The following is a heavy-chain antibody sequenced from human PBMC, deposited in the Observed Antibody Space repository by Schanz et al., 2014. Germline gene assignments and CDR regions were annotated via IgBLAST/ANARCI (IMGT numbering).Heavy chain of an antibody. Sequence: EVQLVESGGGLVQPGGSLRLSCAASGFTFSTYSMNWVRQAPGKGLEWVSYISRSSSTIYYADSVKGRFTISRDNAKNSLYLQMNSLRDEDTAVYYCAKDPHKDYGGKPQALDIWGQGTMVTVSS. CDR1: GFTFSTYS. J-gene: IGHJ3*02. D-gene: IGHD4-17*01. CDR3: AKDPHKDYGGKPQALDI. CDR2: ISRSSSTI. V-gene: IGHV3-48*02.